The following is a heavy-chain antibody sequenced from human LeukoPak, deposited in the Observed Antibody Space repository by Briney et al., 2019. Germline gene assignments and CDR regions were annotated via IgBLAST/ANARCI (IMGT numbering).Heavy chain of an antibody. J-gene: IGHJ4*02. CDR3: ARGLYGSGSYYYFDY. CDR1: GGSISSYY. V-gene: IGHV4-59*01. Sequence: KPSETLSLTCTVSGGSISSYYWSWIRQPPGKGLEWIGYIYYSGSTNYNPSLKSRVTISVDTSKNQFSLKLSSVTAADTAVYYCARGLYGSGSYYYFDYWGQGTLVTVSS. CDR2: IYYSGST. D-gene: IGHD3-10*01.